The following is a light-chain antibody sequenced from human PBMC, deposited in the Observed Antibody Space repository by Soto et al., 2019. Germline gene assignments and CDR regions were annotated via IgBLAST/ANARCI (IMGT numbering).Light chain of an antibody. CDR1: QSVSSN. V-gene: IGKV3D-15*01. CDR2: GAS. J-gene: IGKJ1*01. CDR3: QQYGDSSRT. Sequence: EIVMTQSPATLSASPGERATLSCRASQSVSSNLAWYQQKPGQAPRLLIYGASTRATGIPDRFSGSGSGTDFTLTISRLEPEDFAVYYCQQYGDSSRTFGQGTKVDI.